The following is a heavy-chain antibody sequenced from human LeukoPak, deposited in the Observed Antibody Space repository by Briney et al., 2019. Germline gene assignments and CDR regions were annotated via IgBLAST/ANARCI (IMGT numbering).Heavy chain of an antibody. CDR2: ININSGGT. D-gene: IGHD4-17*01. V-gene: IGHV1-2*02. J-gene: IGHJ3*02. CDR1: GCTFTGYY. CDR3: ARPRAPVTRISSFDI. Sequence: ASVKVSCKASGCTFTGYYMHWVRQAPGQGLEWMGWININSGGTNYAQKFQDRVTMTRDMSTSTVYMELSSLRSDDTAVYYCARPRAPVTRISSFDIWGQGTMVTVSS.